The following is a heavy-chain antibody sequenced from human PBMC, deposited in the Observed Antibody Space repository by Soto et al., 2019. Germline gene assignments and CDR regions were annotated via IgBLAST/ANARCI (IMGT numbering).Heavy chain of an antibody. Sequence: EVPLVEAGGGLVQPGESLRLSCAASGFTFSYYWMHWVRQAPGKGLVWFSRIHSHGSSTTYADSVKGRFTISRDTARNPPYMQINSLRAEDTAVYYCARGDRGAFDLWGQGTVFTVSS. CDR2: IHSHGSST. V-gene: IGHV3-74*01. CDR3: ARGDRGAFDL. J-gene: IGHJ3*01. CDR1: GFTFSYYW. D-gene: IGHD1-26*01.